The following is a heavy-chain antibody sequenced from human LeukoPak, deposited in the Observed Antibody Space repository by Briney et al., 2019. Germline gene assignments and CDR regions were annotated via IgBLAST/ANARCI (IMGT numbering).Heavy chain of an antibody. J-gene: IGHJ4*02. CDR3: AGGSGWLIEVY. D-gene: IGHD6-19*01. V-gene: IGHV3-7*01. CDR2: IKQDGSEE. CDR1: GFALSSHW. Sequence: GGSLRLSCAASGFALSSHWMTWVRQVPGKGLEWVANIKQDGSEEAYVDSVKGRFTISRDNAKNSLYLQMNSLRAEDTAVYYCAGGSGWLIEVYWGQGSLVTVSS.